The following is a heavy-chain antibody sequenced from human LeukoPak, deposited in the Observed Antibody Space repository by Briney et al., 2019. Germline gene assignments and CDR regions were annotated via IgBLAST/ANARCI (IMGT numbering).Heavy chain of an antibody. CDR3: VRLRRNSDTSGFSYYCDF. J-gene: IGHJ4*02. CDR1: GYTFSSYS. V-gene: IGHV3-21*01. CDR2: ISVRSNYI. D-gene: IGHD3-22*01. Sequence: GGSLRLSCAASGYTFSSYSINWVRQAPGKGLEWVSSISVRSNYIYYADSVRGRFRISIDDARDSLYLQMNSLRAEDTAVYYCVRLRRNSDTSGFSYYCDFWGQGALLTVSS.